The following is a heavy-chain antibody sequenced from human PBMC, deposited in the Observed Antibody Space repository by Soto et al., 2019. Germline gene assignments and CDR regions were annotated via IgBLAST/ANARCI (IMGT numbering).Heavy chain of an antibody. CDR1: GVSISIYY. CDR2: NYCSGTT. CDR3: VREAYIGYGHAIDH. Sequence: SETLSLTCAVSGVSISIYYWSLIRQAPGKGLEWIGYNYCSGTTNYNPSLKSRVTISVDTSKNQFFLRLTSVTAADTAVYYCVREAYIGYGHAIDHWAPGTLITVSS. D-gene: IGHD5-12*01. J-gene: IGHJ4*02. V-gene: IGHV4-59*01.